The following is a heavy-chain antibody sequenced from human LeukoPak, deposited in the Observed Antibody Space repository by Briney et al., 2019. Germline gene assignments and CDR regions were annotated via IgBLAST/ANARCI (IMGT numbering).Heavy chain of an antibody. CDR1: GYSISSGYY. V-gene: IGHV4-38-2*01. J-gene: IGHJ3*02. CDR2: IYHSGST. D-gene: IGHD6-6*01. CDR3: ARMTEYSSSADAFDI. Sequence: SETLSLTCAVSGYSISSGYYWGWIRQPPGKGLEWIGSIYHSGSTYYNPSLKSRVTISVDTSKNQFSLKLSSVTAADTAVYDCARMTEYSSSADAFDIWGQGTMVTVSS.